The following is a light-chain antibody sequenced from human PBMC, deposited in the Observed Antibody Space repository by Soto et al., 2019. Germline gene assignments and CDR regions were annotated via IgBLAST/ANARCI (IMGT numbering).Light chain of an antibody. J-gene: IGLJ1*01. V-gene: IGLV1-40*01. CDR1: SSNIGVGYD. CDR2: ANS. Sequence: QPVLTQPPSVSGAPGQRVTISCTGSSSNIGVGYDVHWYQQLPGTAPKLLIYANSRRPAGIPDRFSGSKSGNTASLTISGLQAEDEADYYCSSYTSSSTYVFGTGTKLTVL. CDR3: SSYTSSSTYV.